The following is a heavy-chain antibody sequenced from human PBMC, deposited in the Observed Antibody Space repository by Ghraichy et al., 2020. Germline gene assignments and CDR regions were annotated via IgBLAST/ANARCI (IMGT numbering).Heavy chain of an antibody. CDR3: ARQVMITFGGVIGLYYFDY. CDR2: IYYSGST. V-gene: IGHV4-59*08. CDR1: GGSISSYY. J-gene: IGHJ4*02. Sequence: SQTLSLTCTVSGGSISSYYWSWIRQPPGKGLEWIGYIYYSGSTNYNPSLKSRVTISVDTSKNQFSLKLSSVTAADTAVYYCARQVMITFGGVIGLYYFDYWGQGTLVTVSS. D-gene: IGHD3-16*01.